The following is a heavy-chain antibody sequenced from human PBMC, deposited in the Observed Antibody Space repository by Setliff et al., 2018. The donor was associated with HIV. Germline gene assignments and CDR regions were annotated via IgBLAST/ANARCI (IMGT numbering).Heavy chain of an antibody. D-gene: IGHD6-13*01. Sequence: SETLSLTCTVSGGSISGYYWSWIRQPPGKGLEWIGYITYSGSTKYNPSLKSRVTISIDTSKNQFSLKLSSVTPAHTAVYYCASHAPYTSSWNAAAFNIWGQGTMVTVSS. CDR1: GGSISGYY. V-gene: IGHV4-59*01. J-gene: IGHJ3*02. CDR2: ITYSGST. CDR3: ASHAPYTSSWNAAAFNI.